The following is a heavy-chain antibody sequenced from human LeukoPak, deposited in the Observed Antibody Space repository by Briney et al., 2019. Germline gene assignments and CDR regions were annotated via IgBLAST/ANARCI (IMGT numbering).Heavy chain of an antibody. CDR3: ARAPAALDY. J-gene: IGHJ4*02. CDR1: GFTFSSYE. Sequence: PGGSLRLSCAASGFTFSSYEMNWVRQAPGKGLEWVSYISSSGSTIYYADSVKGRFTISRDNSKNTLYLQMNSLRAEDTAVYYCARAPAALDYWGQGTLVTVSS. V-gene: IGHV3-48*03. D-gene: IGHD6-13*01. CDR2: ISSSGSTI.